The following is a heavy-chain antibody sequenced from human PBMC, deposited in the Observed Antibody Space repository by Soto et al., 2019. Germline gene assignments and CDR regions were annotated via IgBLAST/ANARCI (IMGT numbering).Heavy chain of an antibody. D-gene: IGHD1-26*01. CDR2: IFHTGTT. V-gene: IGHV4-61*01. CDR3: TRAPVSGSYCFDF. CDR1: GGSVSSGNYY. J-gene: IGHJ4*02. Sequence: SGTLSLTCTVSGGSVSSGNYYWSWIRQPPGKGLEWIGYIFHTGTTNYNPSLKSRVAISLDTSVNQFSLKLSSVTAADTAVYNCTRAPVSGSYCFDFWGQGTPVTVSS.